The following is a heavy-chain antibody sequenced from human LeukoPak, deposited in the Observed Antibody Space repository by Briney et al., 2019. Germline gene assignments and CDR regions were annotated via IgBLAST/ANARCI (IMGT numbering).Heavy chain of an antibody. V-gene: IGHV1-2*02. Sequence: ASVKVSCKASGYTFTGYYMHWVRQAPGQGLEWMGWINPNSGDTNYAQKFQGRVTMTRDTSISTAYMQLSRLRSDDAAVYYCARARYSSGWASDYWGQGTLVTVSS. CDR2: INPNSGDT. CDR3: ARARYSSGWASDY. CDR1: GYTFTGYY. J-gene: IGHJ4*02. D-gene: IGHD6-19*01.